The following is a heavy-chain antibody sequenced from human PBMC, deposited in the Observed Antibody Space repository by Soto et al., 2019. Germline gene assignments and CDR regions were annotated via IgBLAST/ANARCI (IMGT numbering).Heavy chain of an antibody. CDR2: IYYSGST. V-gene: IGHV4-31*03. Sequence: SETLSLTCTVSGGSISSGGYYWSWIRQHPGKGLEWIGYIYYSGSTYYNPSLKSRVTISVDTSKNQFSLKLSSVTAADTAVYYCARLGAAAGIHKKYYYYYGMDVWGQGTTVTVSS. D-gene: IGHD6-13*01. CDR3: ARLGAAAGIHKKYYYYYGMDV. CDR1: GGSISSGGYY. J-gene: IGHJ6*02.